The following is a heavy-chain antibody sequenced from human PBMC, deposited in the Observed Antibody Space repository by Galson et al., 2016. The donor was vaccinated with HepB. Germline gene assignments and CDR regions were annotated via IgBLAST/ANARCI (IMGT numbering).Heavy chain of an antibody. Sequence: SLRLSCAASGFTFSSYAMSWVRQAPGSGLEWVSGINWNGGDTGYADSVKGRFTISRDNAKNSLYLQMNSLRAEDTALYHGARDGKLPFSGYHYGMDVWGQGTTVIVSS. D-gene: IGHD1-26*01. CDR2: INWNGGDT. CDR3: ARDGKLPFSGYHYGMDV. J-gene: IGHJ6*02. V-gene: IGHV3-20*01. CDR1: GFTFSSYA.